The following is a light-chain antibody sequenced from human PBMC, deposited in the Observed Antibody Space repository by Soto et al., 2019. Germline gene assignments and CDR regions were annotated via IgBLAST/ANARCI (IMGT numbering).Light chain of an antibody. CDR3: ASWDYSLDGPWL. CDR1: NSNIGSHA. CDR2: NTN. V-gene: IGLV1-44*01. Sequence: QSVLTQPPSASGTPGQGVNISCSGSNSNIGSHAVNWYQQLPGMAPRLLIYNTNRRHPGVPDRFSASKSGMSASLAISGLQVHDEADYFCASWDYSLDGPWLFGGGTKLTVL. J-gene: IGLJ3*02.